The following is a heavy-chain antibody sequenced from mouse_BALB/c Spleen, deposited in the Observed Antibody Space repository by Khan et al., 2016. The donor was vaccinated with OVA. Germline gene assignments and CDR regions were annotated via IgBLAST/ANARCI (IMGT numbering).Heavy chain of an antibody. Sequence: EVQLQESGPGLVKPSQSLSLTCSVTGYSITSGYFWNWIRQFPGNKLEWMGYIRSDGNSNYNPSLKNRISITRDTSKNQFFLKLNSVTPEDTATDYCARGGSSGPAWFAYWGQGTLVTVSA. D-gene: IGHD3-1*01. CDR3: ARGGSSGPAWFAY. CDR1: GYSITSGYF. CDR2: IRSDGNS. V-gene: IGHV3-6*02. J-gene: IGHJ3*01.